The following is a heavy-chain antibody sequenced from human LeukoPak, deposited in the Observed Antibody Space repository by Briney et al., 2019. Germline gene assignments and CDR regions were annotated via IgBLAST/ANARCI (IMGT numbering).Heavy chain of an antibody. V-gene: IGHV3-21*01. CDR3: ARVRWESAHDAFDI. CDR1: GFTFSSYS. CDR2: ISSSSYI. J-gene: IGHJ3*02. Sequence: GGPLRLSCAASGFTFSSYSMNWVRQAPGKGLEWVSSISSSSYIYYADSVKGRFTISRDNAKNSLYLQMNSLRAEDTAVYYCARVRWESAHDAFDIWGQGTMVTVSS. D-gene: IGHD4-23*01.